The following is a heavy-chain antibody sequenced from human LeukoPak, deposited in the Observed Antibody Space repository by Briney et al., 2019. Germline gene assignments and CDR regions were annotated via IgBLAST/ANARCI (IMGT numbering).Heavy chain of an antibody. Sequence: GGSLRLSCAASGFTFSSYSMNWVRQAPGKGLEWVSSISSSSSYIYYADSVKGRFTISRDNSKNTLYLQMNSLRAEDTAVYYCAKDREYSSSAYYFDYWGQGTLVTVSS. V-gene: IGHV3-21*01. CDR2: ISSSSSYI. D-gene: IGHD6-6*01. CDR1: GFTFSSYS. CDR3: AKDREYSSSAYYFDY. J-gene: IGHJ4*02.